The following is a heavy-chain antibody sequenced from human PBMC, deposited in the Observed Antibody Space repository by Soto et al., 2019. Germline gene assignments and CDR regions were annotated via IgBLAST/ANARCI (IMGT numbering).Heavy chain of an antibody. CDR3: ARQGGPFYYDSNGYYTVGY. CDR1: GGSVSTNSYY. CDR2: NYYSGST. D-gene: IGHD3-22*01. V-gene: IGHV4-39*01. J-gene: IGHJ4*02. Sequence: PSETLSLTCTVSGGSVSTNSYYCGWIRQPPGKGLEWIGSNYYSGSTYYNPSLKSRVTISVDSSKNQISLKLSYVTAADTAVYYCARQGGPFYYDSNGYYTVGYWGQGTLVTVSS.